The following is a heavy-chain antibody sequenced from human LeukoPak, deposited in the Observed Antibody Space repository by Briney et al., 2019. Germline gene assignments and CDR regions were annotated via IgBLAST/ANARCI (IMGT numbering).Heavy chain of an antibody. CDR3: ARELVPYGGYGIFDY. V-gene: IGHV4-59*01. CDR2: IYYSGST. D-gene: IGHD5-12*01. Sequence: SETLSLTCTVSGGSISSYYWSWIRQPPGKGLEWIGYIYYSGSTNYNPSLKSRATISVDTSKNQFSLKLSSVTAADTAVYYCARELVPYGGYGIFDYWGQGTLVTVSS. J-gene: IGHJ4*02. CDR1: GGSISSYY.